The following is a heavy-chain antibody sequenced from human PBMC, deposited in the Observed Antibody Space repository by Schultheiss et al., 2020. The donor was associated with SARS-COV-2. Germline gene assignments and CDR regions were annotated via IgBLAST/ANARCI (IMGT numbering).Heavy chain of an antibody. CDR1: GFTFSSYW. V-gene: IGHV3-74*01. CDR2: INSDGSST. CDR3: AKDLYQWLGPGDY. Sequence: GGSLRLSCAASGFTFSSYWMHWVRQAPGKGLVWVSRINSDGSSTSYADSVKGRFTISRDNSKNTLYLQMNSLRAEDTAVYYCAKDLYQWLGPGDYWGQGTLVTVSS. J-gene: IGHJ4*02. D-gene: IGHD6-19*01.